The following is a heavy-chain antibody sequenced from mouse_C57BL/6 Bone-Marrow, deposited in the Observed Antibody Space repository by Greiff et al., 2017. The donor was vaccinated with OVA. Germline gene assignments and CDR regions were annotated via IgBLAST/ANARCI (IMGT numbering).Heavy chain of an antibody. J-gene: IGHJ3*01. CDR3: TRGLLLEAWFAY. CDR1: GYTFTDYE. Sequence: QVQLKQSGAELVRPGASVTLSCKASGYTFTDYEMHWVKQTPVHGLEWIGAIDPETGGTAYNQKFKSKAILTADKSSSTAYMELRSLTSEDSAVYYCTRGLLLEAWFAYWGQGTLVTVSA. CDR2: IDPETGGT. V-gene: IGHV1-15*01. D-gene: IGHD1-1*01.